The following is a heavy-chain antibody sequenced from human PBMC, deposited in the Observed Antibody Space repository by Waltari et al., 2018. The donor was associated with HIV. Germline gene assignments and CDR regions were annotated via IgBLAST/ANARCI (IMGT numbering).Heavy chain of an antibody. J-gene: IGHJ4*02. CDR3: AREGRDFYDSSGFYLY. D-gene: IGHD3-22*01. Sequence: QVQLQESGPGLVKPSQTLSLTCTVSGASILSGSYYWTWIRQSAGKGLEWIGRIYTSGSTKYNPSLKSRVTMSIDTSKNQFSLKLISLTAADTAVYYCAREGRDFYDSSGFYLYWGQGTLVAVSS. V-gene: IGHV4-61*02. CDR2: IYTSGST. CDR1: GASILSGSYY.